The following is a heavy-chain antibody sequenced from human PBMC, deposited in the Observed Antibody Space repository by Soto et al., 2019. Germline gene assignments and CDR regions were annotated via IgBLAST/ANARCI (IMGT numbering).Heavy chain of an antibody. V-gene: IGHV4-30-4*01. CDR1: GDSISSGDYY. D-gene: IGHD3-22*01. CDR3: ARGDYYDSSGYFPGGMDV. Sequence: NPSETLSLTCTVSGDSISSGDYYWSWIRQPPGKGLEWIGYIYYSGSTYYNPSLKSRVTISVDTSKNQFSLKLSSVTAADTAVYYCARGDYYDSSGYFPGGMDVWGQGTTVTVSS. J-gene: IGHJ6*02. CDR2: IYYSGST.